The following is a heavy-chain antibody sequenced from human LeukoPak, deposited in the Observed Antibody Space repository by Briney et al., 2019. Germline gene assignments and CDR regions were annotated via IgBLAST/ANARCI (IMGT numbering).Heavy chain of an antibody. CDR1: GGSISSSSYY. CDR3: AREDIVVLPAANPFDY. Sequence: SETLSLTCTVSGGSISSSSYYWGWIRQPPGKGLEWIGSIYYSGSTYYNPSLKSRVTISVDTSKNQFSLRLNSVTAADTAVYYCAREDIVVLPAANPFDYWGQGTLVTVSS. J-gene: IGHJ4*02. V-gene: IGHV4-39*07. CDR2: IYYSGST. D-gene: IGHD2-2*01.